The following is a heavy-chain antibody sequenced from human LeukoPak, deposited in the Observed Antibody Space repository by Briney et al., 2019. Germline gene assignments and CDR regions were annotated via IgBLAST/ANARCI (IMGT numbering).Heavy chain of an antibody. CDR2: ISGSTGRT. CDR1: GFTFSNYW. Sequence: GGSLRLSCAASGFTFSNYWMHWVRHAPGKGLVWVSAISGSTGRTYYADSVKGRFTVSRDNSKNTLYLQMNNLRAEDTAVYYCAPRVVGSAPFDYWGQGTLVTVSS. CDR3: APRVVGSAPFDY. D-gene: IGHD2-15*01. J-gene: IGHJ4*02. V-gene: IGHV3-23*01.